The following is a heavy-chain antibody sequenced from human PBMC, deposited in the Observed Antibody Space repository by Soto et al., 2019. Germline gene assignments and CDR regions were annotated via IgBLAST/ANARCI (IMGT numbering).Heavy chain of an antibody. V-gene: IGHV3-49*03. CDR1: GFTFSDYP. J-gene: IGHJ4*02. CDR3: ARDVGYTAGHFFDY. D-gene: IGHD6-13*01. CDR2: IRDKAYGGTT. Sequence: AGGSLRLSCTASGFTFSDYPMTWFRQAPGKGLEWVGFIRDKAYGGTTEYAASVKGRFTISRDDSKSIAYLQMNSLKIEDTAVYYCARDVGYTAGHFFDYWGQGTLVTVSS.